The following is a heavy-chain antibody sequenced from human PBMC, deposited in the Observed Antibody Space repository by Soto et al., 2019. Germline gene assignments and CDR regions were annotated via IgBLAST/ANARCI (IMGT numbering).Heavy chain of an antibody. CDR1: GYTFTGYY. CDR3: ARLPSCATNSCTSWNYAVDY. Sequence: QVQLVQSGAEVEKPGASVKVSCKASGYTFTGYYMHWVRQAPGQGLEWMGWINPNSGGTKDAQKFQGRVTLTRDTSLSTDYMELNSLRSDDTAVYYCARLPSCATNSCTSWNYAVDYWGQGNLVIVSS. D-gene: IGHD1-7*01. V-gene: IGHV1-2*02. J-gene: IGHJ4*02. CDR2: INPNSGGT.